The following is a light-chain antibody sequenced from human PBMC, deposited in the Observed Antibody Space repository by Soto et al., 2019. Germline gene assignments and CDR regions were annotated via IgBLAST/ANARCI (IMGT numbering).Light chain of an antibody. Sequence: ENVLTRSPGTLSLSPGERATLSCRASQSVGRNYLAWFQQKSGQAPRLVIYGASSRAAGIPDRLSGSGSGTDFTLTISRLEPEDFAVYYCQQYATSPITFGQGTRLEIK. V-gene: IGKV3-20*01. CDR1: QSVGRNY. CDR2: GAS. J-gene: IGKJ5*01. CDR3: QQYATSPIT.